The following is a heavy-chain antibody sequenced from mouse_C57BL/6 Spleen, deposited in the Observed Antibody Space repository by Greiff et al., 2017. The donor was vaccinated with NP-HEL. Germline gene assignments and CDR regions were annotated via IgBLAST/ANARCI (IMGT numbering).Heavy chain of an antibody. Sequence: QVQLKESGPGLVAPSQSLSITCTVSGFSLTSYAISWVRQPPGKGLEWLGVIWTGGGTNYNSALKSRLSISKDNSKSQVFLKMNSLQTDDTARYYCARGRAFYYGNLYWYLDVWGTGTTVTVSS. CDR2: IWTGGGT. J-gene: IGHJ1*03. CDR1: GFSLTSYA. CDR3: ARGRAFYYGNLYWYLDV. D-gene: IGHD2-1*01. V-gene: IGHV2-9-1*01.